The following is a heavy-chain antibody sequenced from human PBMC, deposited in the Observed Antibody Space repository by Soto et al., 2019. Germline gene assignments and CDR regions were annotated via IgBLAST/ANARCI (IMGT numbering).Heavy chain of an antibody. CDR2: MSYDGSHK. CDR1: GFTFSRYG. J-gene: IGHJ5*02. Sequence: QVPLVESGGGVVQPGRSLRLSCAASGFTFSRYGMHWVRQAPGKGLEWLTVMSYDGSHKQYADSVKGRFTISRDNSKNTVYLQMDSLTTEDTAVYYCAKDPNDSSGSINWFDPWGQGTLVTVSS. CDR3: AKDPNDSSGSINWFDP. V-gene: IGHV3-30*18. D-gene: IGHD3-22*01.